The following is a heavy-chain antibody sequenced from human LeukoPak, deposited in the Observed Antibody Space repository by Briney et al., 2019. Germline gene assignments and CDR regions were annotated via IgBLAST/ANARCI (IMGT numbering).Heavy chain of an antibody. CDR2: IYYSGST. Sequence: SETLSLTCTVSGGSISSYYWSWIRQPPGKGLEWIGYIYYSGSTNYNPSLKSRVTISVDTSKNQFSLKLSSVTAADTAVYYCARGGDILTGYTDYWGQGTLVTVSS. CDR3: ARGGDILTGYTDY. CDR1: GGSISSYY. J-gene: IGHJ4*02. D-gene: IGHD3-9*01. V-gene: IGHV4-59*08.